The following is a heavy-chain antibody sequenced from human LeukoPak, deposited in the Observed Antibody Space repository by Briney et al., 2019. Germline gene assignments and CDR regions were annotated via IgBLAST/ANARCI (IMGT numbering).Heavy chain of an antibody. D-gene: IGHD3-3*01. V-gene: IGHV1-8*03. J-gene: IGHJ4*02. CDR3: ARVNYDFWSGYYHPTGKYYFDY. CDR1: GYTFTSYD. CDR2: MNPNSGNT. Sequence: ASVKVSCKASGYTFTSYDINWVRQATGQGLEWMGWMNPNSGNTGYAQKFQGRVTITRNTSISTAYMELSSLRSEDTAVYYCARVNYDFWSGYYHPTGKYYFDYWGQGTLVTVSS.